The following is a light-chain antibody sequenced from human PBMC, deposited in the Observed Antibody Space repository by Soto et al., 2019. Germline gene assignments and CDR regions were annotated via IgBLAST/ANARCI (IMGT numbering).Light chain of an antibody. V-gene: IGKV3-20*01. CDR3: QQYGSSPT. CDR1: QSVSNNY. J-gene: IGKJ4*01. CDR2: AAS. Sequence: ELVLTQSPGTLSLSPGERATLSCRASQSVSNNYLAWYQQRPGQAPRPLIYAASRRATGTPDRFSGSGSGTDFTLTISRLEPEDFAVYYCQQYGSSPTFGGGTKVDIK.